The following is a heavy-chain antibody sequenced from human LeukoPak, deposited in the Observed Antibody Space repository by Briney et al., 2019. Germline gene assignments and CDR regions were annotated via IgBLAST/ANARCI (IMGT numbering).Heavy chain of an antibody. Sequence: GGSLRLSCAASGFTLINHAGSWVRQAPAKVLEWVSPVVGTGGTYYADSVRGRFILSRDNSKNTVYLQMSSLRAEDTATYYCVKDYCRDGNCPLPFFDSWGQGILVTVSS. V-gene: IGHV3-23*01. D-gene: IGHD2-15*01. CDR3: VKDYCRDGNCPLPFFDS. CDR1: GFTLINHA. CDR2: VVGTGGT. J-gene: IGHJ4*02.